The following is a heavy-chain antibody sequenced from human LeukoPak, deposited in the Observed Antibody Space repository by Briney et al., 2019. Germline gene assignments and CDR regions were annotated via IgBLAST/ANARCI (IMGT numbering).Heavy chain of an antibody. CDR3: AKVHGSRRQYGSGSYYDFDY. V-gene: IGHV4-59*01. J-gene: IGHJ4*02. D-gene: IGHD3-10*01. CDR2: IYYSGST. Sequence: PSETLSLTCTVSGGSISSYYWSWIRQPPGKGLEWIGYIYYSGSTNYNPSLKSRVTISVDTSKNQFSLKLSSVTAADTAVYYCAKVHGSRRQYGSGSYYDFDYWGQGTLVTVSS. CDR1: GGSISSYY.